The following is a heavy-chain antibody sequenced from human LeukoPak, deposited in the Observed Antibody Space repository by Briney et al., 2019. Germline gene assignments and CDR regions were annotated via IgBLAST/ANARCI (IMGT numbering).Heavy chain of an antibody. CDR2: ISGSGGST. CDR1: GFTFSSYA. V-gene: IGHV3-23*01. Sequence: PGGSLRLSCAASGFTFSSYAMSWIRQAPGKGLEWVSAISGSGGSTYYADSVKGRFTISRDNSKNTLYLQMNSLRAEDTAVYYCAKDSTMIVVAYFDYWGQGTLVTVSS. D-gene: IGHD3-22*01. J-gene: IGHJ4*02. CDR3: AKDSTMIVVAYFDY.